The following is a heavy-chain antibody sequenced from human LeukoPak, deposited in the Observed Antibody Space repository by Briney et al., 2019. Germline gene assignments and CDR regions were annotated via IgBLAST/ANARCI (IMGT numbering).Heavy chain of an antibody. CDR2: ISWNSGSI. CDR3: AKDTAAAGTHFDY. J-gene: IGHJ4*02. V-gene: IGHV3-9*01. D-gene: IGHD6-13*01. CDR1: GFTFSSYA. Sequence: GGSLRLSCAASGFTFSSYAMSWVRQAPGKGLEWVSGISWNSGSIGYADSVKGRFTISRDNAKNSLYLQMNSLRAEDTALYYCAKDTAAAGTHFDYWGQGTLVTVSS.